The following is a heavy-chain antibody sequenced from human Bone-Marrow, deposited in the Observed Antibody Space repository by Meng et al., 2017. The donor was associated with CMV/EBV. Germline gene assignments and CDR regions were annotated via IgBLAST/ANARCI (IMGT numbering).Heavy chain of an antibody. CDR3: ARSRGYSSGWYLWWFDP. J-gene: IGHJ5*02. CDR1: GYTFTSYY. Sequence: GQRVKSGAEWKKPGASVKVSCKASGYTFTSYYMHWVRQAPGQGFEWMGIINPSGGSTSYAQKFQGRVTMTRDTSTSTVYMELSSLRSEDTAVYYCARSRGYSSGWYLWWFDPWGQGTLVTVSS. CDR2: INPSGGST. V-gene: IGHV1-46*01. D-gene: IGHD6-19*01.